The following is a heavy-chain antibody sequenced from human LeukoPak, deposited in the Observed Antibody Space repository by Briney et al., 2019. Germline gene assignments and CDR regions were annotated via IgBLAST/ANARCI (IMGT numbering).Heavy chain of an antibody. CDR3: AKGPDWDYYYYMDV. CDR1: GFTFSSYG. Sequence: GGSLRLSCAASGFTFSSYGMHWVRQAPGKGLEWVAFIRYDGSNKYYADSVKGRFTISRDNSKNTLYLQMNSLRAEDTAVYYCAKGPDWDYYYYMDVWGKGTTVTVSS. D-gene: IGHD3/OR15-3a*01. V-gene: IGHV3-30*02. J-gene: IGHJ6*03. CDR2: IRYDGSNK.